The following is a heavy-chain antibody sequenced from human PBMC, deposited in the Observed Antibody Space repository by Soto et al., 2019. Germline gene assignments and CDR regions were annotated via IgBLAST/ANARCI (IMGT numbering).Heavy chain of an antibody. J-gene: IGHJ4*02. D-gene: IGHD5-18*01. Sequence: GASVKVSCKASGYTFTGYYMHWVRQAPGQGLEWMGWINPNSGGTNYAQKFQGRVTMTRDTSISTAYMELSRLRSDDTAVYYCARDGGMVDKAMVGWSDYWGQGTLVTVSS. CDR2: INPNSGGT. CDR3: ARDGGMVDKAMVGWSDY. CDR1: GYTFTGYY. V-gene: IGHV1-2*02.